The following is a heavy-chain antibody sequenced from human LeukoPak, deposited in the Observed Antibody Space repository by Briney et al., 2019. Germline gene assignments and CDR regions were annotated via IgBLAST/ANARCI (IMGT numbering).Heavy chain of an antibody. J-gene: IGHJ4*02. CDR1: GFTFNSNW. V-gene: IGHV3-7*01. CDR3: ARDKYYDRYFDS. D-gene: IGHD3-22*01. CDR2: IKQDGSEK. Sequence: PGGSLRLSCVASGFTFNSNWMSWVRQAPGKGLEWVASIKQDGSEKYYVDSVKGRFTISRDNAKNSLSLQMNSLRAEDTAVYYCARDKYYDRYFDSWGRGTLVTVSS.